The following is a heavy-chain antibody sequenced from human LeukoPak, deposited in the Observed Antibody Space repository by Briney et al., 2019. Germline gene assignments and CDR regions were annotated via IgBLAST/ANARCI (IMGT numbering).Heavy chain of an antibody. V-gene: IGHV3-48*03. J-gene: IGHJ4*02. Sequence: GGSLRLSCEASGFTFSHYETNWVRQAPGKGLEWVSYISSSGYTIYYADSVKGRFTISRDNAKNSLYLQMNSLRAEDTAVYYCAREDCSSTSCYDPSVSDYWGQGTLVTVSS. CDR2: ISSSGYTI. D-gene: IGHD2-2*01. CDR1: GFTFSHYE. CDR3: AREDCSSTSCYDPSVSDY.